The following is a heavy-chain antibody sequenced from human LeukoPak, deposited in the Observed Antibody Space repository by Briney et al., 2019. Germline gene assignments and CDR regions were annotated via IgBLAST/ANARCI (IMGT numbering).Heavy chain of an antibody. Sequence: GGSLRLSCAASGFTVSSNYMTWVRQAPGKGLEWVSVVHKNAITYYADIVKGRFTISRDNSKNTVFLQMNSLRAEDTAVYYCAKGIVVVTGEYFDYWGQGTLVTVSS. CDR3: AKGIVVVTGEYFDY. V-gene: IGHV3-53*01. D-gene: IGHD3-22*01. J-gene: IGHJ4*02. CDR1: GFTVSSNY. CDR2: VHKNAIT.